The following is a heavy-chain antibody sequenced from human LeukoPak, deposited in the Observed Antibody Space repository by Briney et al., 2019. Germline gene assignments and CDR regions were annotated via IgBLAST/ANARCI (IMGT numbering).Heavy chain of an antibody. V-gene: IGHV5-51*01. D-gene: IGHD5-24*01. CDR3: ARHRRDGYKSYDAFDI. CDR2: IYPGDSDT. Sequence: GESLKISCKGSGHSFTSYWIGWVRQMPGKGLEWMGIIYPGDSDTRYSPSFQGQVTISADKSISTAYLQWSSLKASDTAMYYCARHRRDGYKSYDAFDIWGQGTMVTVSS. CDR1: GHSFTSYW. J-gene: IGHJ3*02.